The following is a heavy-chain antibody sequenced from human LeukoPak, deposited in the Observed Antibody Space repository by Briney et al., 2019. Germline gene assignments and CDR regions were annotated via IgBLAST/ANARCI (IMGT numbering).Heavy chain of an antibody. J-gene: IGHJ5*02. CDR3: ARGPDIVVVVAATVIYNWFDP. Sequence: GGSLRLSCAASGFTFSSYWMSWVRQAPGKGLEWVANIKQDGSEKYYVDSVKGRFTISRDNAKNSLYLQMNSLRAEDTAVYYCARGPDIVVVVAATVIYNWFDPWGQGTLVTVSS. CDR1: GFTFSSYW. V-gene: IGHV3-7*01. D-gene: IGHD2-15*01. CDR2: IKQDGSEK.